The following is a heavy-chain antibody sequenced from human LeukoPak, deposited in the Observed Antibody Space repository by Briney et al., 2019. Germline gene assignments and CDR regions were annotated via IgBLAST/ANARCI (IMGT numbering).Heavy chain of an antibody. J-gene: IGHJ4*02. V-gene: IGHV3-7*01. CDR2: IKEDGSEK. Sequence: GGSLRLSCAASGLTFSSSWMTWVRQTPGKGLEWVANIKEDGSEKYYVDSVKGRFTISRDNAKNSLYLQMNSLRAEDTALYYGATDVGADWGQGTLVTVSS. CDR1: GLTFSSSW. CDR3: ATDVGAD.